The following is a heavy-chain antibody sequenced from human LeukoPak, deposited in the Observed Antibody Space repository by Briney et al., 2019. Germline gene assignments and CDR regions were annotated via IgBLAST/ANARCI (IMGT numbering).Heavy chain of an antibody. V-gene: IGHV4-31*03. D-gene: IGHD5-12*01. CDR1: GGSISSGGYY. J-gene: IGHJ3*02. CDR2: IYYSGST. Sequence: PSQTLSLTCTVSGGSISSGGYYWSWIRQHPGKGLEWIGYIYYSGSTYYNPSLKSRVTISVDTSKNQFSLKLSSVTAADTAVYYCARSATRPVAFDIWGQGTMVTVSS. CDR3: ARSATRPVAFDI.